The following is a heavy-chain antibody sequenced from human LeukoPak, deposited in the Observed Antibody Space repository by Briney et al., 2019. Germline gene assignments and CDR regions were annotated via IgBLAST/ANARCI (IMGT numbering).Heavy chain of an antibody. J-gene: IGHJ4*02. V-gene: IGHV1-58*01. Sequence: ASVKVSCKASGFTFTSSAVQWVRQARGQRLEWIGWIVVGSGNTNYAQKFQERVTITRDMSTSTAYMELSSLRSEDMAVYYCAADGSYPTPFDYWGQGTLVTVSS. CDR3: AADGSYPTPFDY. CDR1: GFTFTSSA. CDR2: IVVGSGNT. D-gene: IGHD1-26*01.